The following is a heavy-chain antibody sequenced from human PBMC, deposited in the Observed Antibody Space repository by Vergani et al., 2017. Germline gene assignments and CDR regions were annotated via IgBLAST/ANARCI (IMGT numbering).Heavy chain of an antibody. CDR3: AGDRGGGGSSWYGTLGY. J-gene: IGHJ4*02. Sequence: QVQLVQSGAEVKKPGSSVKVSCKASGGTFSSYAISWVRQAPGQGLEWMGRIIPIFGTANYAQKCQGRVTITADESTSTAYMELSSLRSEDTAVYYCAGDRGGGGSSWYGTLGYWGQGTLVTVSS. CDR2: IIPIFGTA. D-gene: IGHD6-13*01. CDR1: GGTFSSYA. V-gene: IGHV1-69*18.